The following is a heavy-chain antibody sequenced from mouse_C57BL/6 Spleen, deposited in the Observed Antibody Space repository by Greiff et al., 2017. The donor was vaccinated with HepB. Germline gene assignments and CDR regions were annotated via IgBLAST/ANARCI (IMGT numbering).Heavy chain of an antibody. Sequence: VMLVESGAELVKPGASVKISCKASGYAFSSYWMNWVKQRPGKGLEWIGQIYPGDGDTNYNGKFKGKATLTADKSSSTAYMQLSSLTSEDSAVYFCARSGAMDYWGQGTSVTVSS. CDR2: IYPGDGDT. J-gene: IGHJ4*01. CDR3: ARSGAMDY. CDR1: GYAFSSYW. V-gene: IGHV1-80*01.